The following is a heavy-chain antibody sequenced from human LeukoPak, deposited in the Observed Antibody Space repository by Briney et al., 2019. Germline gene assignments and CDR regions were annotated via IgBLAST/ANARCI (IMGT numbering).Heavy chain of an antibody. J-gene: IGHJ4*02. CDR3: ARDPYYYDSSGYYY. CDR2: ISAYNGNT. V-gene: IGHV1-18*01. CDR1: GYTFTSYG. D-gene: IGHD3-22*01. Sequence: GASVKVSCKASGYTFTSYGISWVRQAPGQGLEWMGWISAYNGNTNYAQKLQGRVTMTTDTSTSTAYMELRSLGSDDTAVYYCARDPYYYDSSGYYYWGQGTLVTVSS.